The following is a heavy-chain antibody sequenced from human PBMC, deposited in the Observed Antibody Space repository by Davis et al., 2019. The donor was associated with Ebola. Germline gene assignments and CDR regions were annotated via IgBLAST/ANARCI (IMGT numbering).Heavy chain of an antibody. D-gene: IGHD3-22*01. CDR1: GFTFSGYV. CDR2: IHQDESKT. CDR3: ARHDNSGYYCVEY. J-gene: IGHJ4*02. Sequence: GGSLRLSCAASGFTFSGYVMSWVRQAPGKGLEWVARIHQDESKTYYVDSVKGRFIISRDNAKNSLYLQMNSLRVEDTAVYYCARHDNSGYYCVEYWGQGTLVTVSS. V-gene: IGHV3-7*03.